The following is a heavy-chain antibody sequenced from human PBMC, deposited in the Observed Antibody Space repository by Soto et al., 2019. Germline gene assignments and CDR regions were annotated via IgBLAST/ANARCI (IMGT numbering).Heavy chain of an antibody. J-gene: IGHJ5*02. V-gene: IGHV4-39*01. CDR3: ARHLDRITGNFWWFDP. D-gene: IGHD1-20*01. CDR1: GGSISSSSYY. Sequence: SETLSLTCTVSGGSISSSSYYWGWIRQPPGKGLEWIGSIYYSGSTYYNPSLKSRVTISVDTSKNQFSLKLSSVTATDTAVYYCARHLDRITGNFWWFDPWGQGTLVTVSS. CDR2: IYYSGST.